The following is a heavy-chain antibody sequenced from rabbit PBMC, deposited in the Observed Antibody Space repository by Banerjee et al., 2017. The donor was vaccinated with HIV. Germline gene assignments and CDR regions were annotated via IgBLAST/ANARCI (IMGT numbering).Heavy chain of an antibody. V-gene: IGHV1S47*01. Sequence: QEQLVESGGGLVTLGGSLKLSCKASELDFTSSGISWVRQAPGKGLEWIAYIYPDYGSTDYASWVNGRFTISSHHAQNTLYLQLNSLTAADTATYFCARDRYSYDDYGDPDWLDLWGPGTLVTVS. D-gene: IGHD2-1*01. CDR1: ELDFTSSG. J-gene: IGHJ5*01. CDR3: ARDRYSYDDYGDPDWLDL. CDR2: IYPDYGST.